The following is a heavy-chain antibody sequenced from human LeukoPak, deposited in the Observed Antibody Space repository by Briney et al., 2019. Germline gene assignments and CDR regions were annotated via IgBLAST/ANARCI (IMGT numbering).Heavy chain of an antibody. Sequence: GGSLRLSCAASGFTFSSYGMHWVRQAPGKGLEWVAVIWYDGSNKYYADSVKGRFTISRDNSKNTLYLQMNSLRAEDTAVYYCARDERRITMVRGASGWFDPWGQGTLVTVSS. V-gene: IGHV3-33*08. D-gene: IGHD3-10*01. J-gene: IGHJ5*02. CDR3: ARDERRITMVRGASGWFDP. CDR2: IWYDGSNK. CDR1: GFTFSSYG.